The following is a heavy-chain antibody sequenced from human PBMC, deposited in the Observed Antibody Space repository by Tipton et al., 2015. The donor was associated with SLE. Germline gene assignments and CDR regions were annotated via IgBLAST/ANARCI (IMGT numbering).Heavy chain of an antibody. V-gene: IGHV1-18*01. CDR3: ARSLYYYDSSGYHI. CDR1: GYTFTTYG. D-gene: IGHD3-22*01. Sequence: QSGAEVKKPGASVKVSCKASGYTFTTYGISWVRQAPGQGLEWMGYITPYNGNTHYAQKFQGRVTMSTETSTSTAYMELRSLRSDDTALYYCARSLYYYDSSGYHIWGQGTMVTVSS. CDR2: ITPYNGNT. J-gene: IGHJ3*02.